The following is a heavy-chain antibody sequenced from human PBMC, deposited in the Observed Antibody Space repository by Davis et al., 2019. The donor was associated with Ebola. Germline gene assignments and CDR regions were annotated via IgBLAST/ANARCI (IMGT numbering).Heavy chain of an antibody. V-gene: IGHV3-64D*08. D-gene: IGHD3-22*01. CDR1: GFTFSSYA. J-gene: IGHJ4*02. CDR2: ISSNGGST. CDR3: ARDGYDSSGYYYGH. Sequence: GESLKISCSASGFTFSSYAMHWVRQAPGKGLEYVSAISSNGGSTYYADSVKGRFTISRDNSKNTLYLQMSSLRAEDTAVYYCARDGYDSSGYYYGHWGQGTLVTVSS.